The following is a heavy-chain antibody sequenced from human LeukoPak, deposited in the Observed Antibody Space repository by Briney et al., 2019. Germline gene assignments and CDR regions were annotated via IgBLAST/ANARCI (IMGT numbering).Heavy chain of an antibody. Sequence: SLRLSCAASGFTFDDYAMHWVRQAPGKGLEWVSGISWNSGSIGYADSVKGRFTISRDNAKNSLYLQMNSLRAEDTALYYCAKGTDYDILTGYFDYWGQGTLVTVSS. D-gene: IGHD3-9*01. CDR2: ISWNSGSI. CDR1: GFTFDDYA. J-gene: IGHJ4*02. V-gene: IGHV3-9*01. CDR3: AKGTDYDILTGYFDY.